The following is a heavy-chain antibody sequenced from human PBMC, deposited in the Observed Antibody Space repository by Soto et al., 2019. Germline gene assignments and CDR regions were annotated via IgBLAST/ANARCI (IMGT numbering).Heavy chain of an antibody. CDR3: LSDCGEIDAFDI. CDR1: GCHFNNHA. J-gene: IGHJ3*02. V-gene: IGHV1-69*01. CDR2: VIPTLATA. Sequence: QLQLVQSGAEVKKPVSSVQVSCKTAGCHFNNHAINWVRQAPGQGLEWVGLVIPTLATADYAQKFQGRVTNSADAVTYTAYMERTSLTAVYTGVYYCLSDCGEIDAFDIWGQGTLVTVSS. D-gene: IGHD2-21*01.